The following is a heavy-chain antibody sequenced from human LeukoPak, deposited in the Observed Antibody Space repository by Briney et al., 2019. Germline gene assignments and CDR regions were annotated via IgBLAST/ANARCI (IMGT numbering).Heavy chain of an antibody. Sequence: GGSLRLSCAASGFTFSSYWMSCVRQAPGKGLERVANIKQDGSEKYYVDSVKGRFTISRDNAKNSLYLQMNSLRAEDTAVYYCARDQDYYDFWSGYLTSNTYGMDVWGQGTTVTVSS. J-gene: IGHJ6*02. D-gene: IGHD3-3*01. CDR1: GFTFSSYW. CDR3: ARDQDYYDFWSGYLTSNTYGMDV. V-gene: IGHV3-7*01. CDR2: IKQDGSEK.